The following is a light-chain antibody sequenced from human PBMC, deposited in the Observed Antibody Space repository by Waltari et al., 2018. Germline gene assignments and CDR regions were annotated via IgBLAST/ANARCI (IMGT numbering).Light chain of an antibody. Sequence: DIVMTQSPASLAVSLGERATINCKSSQSVLYSSNNKNYLAWYQQKPRQPPRLLIYWASTRESGVPDRVSGSGSGTDFTLTISSLQAEDVAVYYCQQYYSAPFTFGQGTKLEI. CDR3: QQYYSAPFT. CDR2: WAS. V-gene: IGKV4-1*01. J-gene: IGKJ2*01. CDR1: QSVLYSSNNKNY.